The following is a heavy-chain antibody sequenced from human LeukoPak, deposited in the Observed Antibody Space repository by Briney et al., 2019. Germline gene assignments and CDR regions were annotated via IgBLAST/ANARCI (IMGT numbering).Heavy chain of an antibody. D-gene: IGHD1-26*01. J-gene: IGHJ5*02. CDR1: RYIFSNYD. CDR3: ARSQRQWDHNWFAP. CDR2: MNPNTGNT. Sequence: ASVKVSCKPSRYIFSNYDLNWVRQATGQGAEWMGWMNPNTGNTDYAQKFKGRVTFTRNTSISTAYLDLSSLTSDDTAVYCGARSQRQWDHNWFAPWGQGTLVTVSS. V-gene: IGHV1-8*01.